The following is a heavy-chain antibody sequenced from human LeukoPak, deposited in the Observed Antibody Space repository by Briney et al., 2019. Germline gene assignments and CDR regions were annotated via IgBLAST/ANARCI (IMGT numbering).Heavy chain of an antibody. J-gene: IGHJ3*02. D-gene: IGHD1-26*01. CDR3: ARGGGIVGATFAFDI. CDR1: GGSISSYY. V-gene: IGHV4-59*01. Sequence: SETLSLTCTVSGGSISSYYWSWIRQPPGKGLEWIGYIYYSGSTNYNPSLKSRVTISVDTSKNQFSLKLSSVTAADTAVYYCARGGGIVGATFAFDIWGQGTMVTDSS. CDR2: IYYSGST.